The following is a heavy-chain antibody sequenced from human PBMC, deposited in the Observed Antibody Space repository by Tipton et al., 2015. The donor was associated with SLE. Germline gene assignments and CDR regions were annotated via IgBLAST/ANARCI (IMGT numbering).Heavy chain of an antibody. CDR3: ARSRHGSFDY. V-gene: IGHV4-34*01. CDR2: INHSGST. CDR1: GGSLSGYY. Sequence: TLSLTCAVYGGSLSGYYWSWIRQPPGKGLEWVGEINHSGSTNYNPSLKSRVTISVDTSKNQFSLKLSSLTAADTAVYYCARSRHGSFDYWGQGTLVTVSS. D-gene: IGHD3-10*01. J-gene: IGHJ4*02.